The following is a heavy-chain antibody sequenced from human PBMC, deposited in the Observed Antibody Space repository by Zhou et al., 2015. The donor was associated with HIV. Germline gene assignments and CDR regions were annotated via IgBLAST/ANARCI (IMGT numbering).Heavy chain of an antibody. CDR3: ARDRGAARPEWRYFDL. J-gene: IGHJ2*01. D-gene: IGHD6-6*01. Sequence: QVQLVQSGAEVKKPGSSVKVSCKASGDTFRNYDISWVRQAPGQGLEWVGGIIPIFGTANYAQKFQGRVSITADRSTSIAYMDLRSLRSDDTAVYYCARDRGAARPEWRYFDLWGRGTLVTVSS. CDR2: IIPIFGTA. V-gene: IGHV1-69*06. CDR1: GDTFRNYD.